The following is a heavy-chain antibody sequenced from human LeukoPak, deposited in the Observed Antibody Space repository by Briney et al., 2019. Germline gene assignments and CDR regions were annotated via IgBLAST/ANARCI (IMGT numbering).Heavy chain of an antibody. CDR2: IIPIFGTA. J-gene: IGHJ3*02. CDR1: GGTFSSYA. Sequence: SVKVSCKASGGTFSSYAISWVRQAPGQGLEWMGRIIPIFGTANYAQKFQGRVTITTDESTSTAYMELSSLRSEDTAVHYCARAISGSYSRAFDIWGQGTMVSVSS. CDR3: ARAISGSYSRAFDI. V-gene: IGHV1-69*05. D-gene: IGHD1-26*01.